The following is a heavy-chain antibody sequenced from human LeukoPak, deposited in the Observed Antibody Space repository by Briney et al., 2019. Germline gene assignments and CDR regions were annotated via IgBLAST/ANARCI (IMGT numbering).Heavy chain of an antibody. J-gene: IGHJ4*02. CDR2: ISSSSSYI. D-gene: IGHD5-18*01. Sequence: PGGSLRLSCAASGFTFSSYSMNWVRQAPGKGLEWVSSISSSSSYIYYADSVKGRFTISRDNAKNSLYLQMNSLRAEDTAVYYCARDRGDSYGSTPYYFDYWGQRTLVTVSS. V-gene: IGHV3-21*01. CDR3: ARDRGDSYGSTPYYFDY. CDR1: GFTFSSYS.